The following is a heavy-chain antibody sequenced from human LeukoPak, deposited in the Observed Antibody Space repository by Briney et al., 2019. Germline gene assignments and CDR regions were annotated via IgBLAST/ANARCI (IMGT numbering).Heavy chain of an antibody. CDR2: IYSGGST. Sequence: GGSLRLSCAASGFTVSSNYMSWVRQAPGKGLEWVSVIYSGGSTYYADSVKGRFTISRDNSKNTLYLQMNSLRAEDTAVYYCAKDPPRERGSYSDYWGQGTLVTVSS. CDR3: AKDPPRERGSYSDY. CDR1: GFTVSSNY. J-gene: IGHJ4*02. D-gene: IGHD1-26*01. V-gene: IGHV3-53*01.